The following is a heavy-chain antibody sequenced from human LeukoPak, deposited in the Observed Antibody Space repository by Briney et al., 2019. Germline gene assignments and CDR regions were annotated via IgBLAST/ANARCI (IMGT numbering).Heavy chain of an antibody. CDR2: IIPIFGTA. V-gene: IGHV1-69*05. Sequence: GSSVKVSCKASGGTFSSYAISWVRQAPGQGLEWTGGIIPIFGTANYAQKFQGRVTITTDESTSTAYMELSSLRSEDTAVYYCARGLNQADAFDIWGQGTMVTVSS. J-gene: IGHJ3*02. CDR1: GGTFSSYA. D-gene: IGHD4/OR15-4a*01. CDR3: ARGLNQADAFDI.